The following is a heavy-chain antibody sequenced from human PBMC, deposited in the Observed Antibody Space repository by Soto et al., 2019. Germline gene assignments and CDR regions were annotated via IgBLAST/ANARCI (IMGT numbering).Heavy chain of an antibody. CDR2: INAGNGNT. CDR1: GYTFTSYA. Sequence: QVQLVQSGAEVKKPGASVKVSCKASGYTFTSYAMHWVRQAPGQRLEWMGWINAGNGNTKYSQKFQGRVTITRDTPASTAETEVSSLGSEDTAVYYCARAKDYGEYYYYYGMDVWGQGTTVTVSS. D-gene: IGHD4-17*01. CDR3: ARAKDYGEYYYYYGMDV. V-gene: IGHV1-3*01. J-gene: IGHJ6*02.